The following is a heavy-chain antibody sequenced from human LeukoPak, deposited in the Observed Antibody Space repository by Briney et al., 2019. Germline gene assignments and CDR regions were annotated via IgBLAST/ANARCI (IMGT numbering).Heavy chain of an antibody. Sequence: GGSLRLSCAASGFTLSSYSMNWVRQAPGKGLEWVSSISSSRGYIYYADSLKGRFTISRDNAKNSLYLQMNGLRAEDTAVYYCARGFYDSTTFFDYWGQGTLVTVSS. V-gene: IGHV3-21*06. D-gene: IGHD3-22*01. CDR3: ARGFYDSTTFFDY. CDR2: ISSSRGYI. J-gene: IGHJ4*02. CDR1: GFTLSSYS.